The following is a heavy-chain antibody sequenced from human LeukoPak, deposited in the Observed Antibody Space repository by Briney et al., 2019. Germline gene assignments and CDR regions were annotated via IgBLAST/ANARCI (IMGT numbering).Heavy chain of an antibody. J-gene: IGHJ5*01. Sequence: SETLSLTCTVSGGSIRSYYWSWIQQPPGKGLEWIGYIYYSGSTNYNPSLKSRVTISVDTSKNQFSLKLSSVTAADTAVYYCVRHDGRSGGTMGAFDSWGQGSLVTVSS. CDR2: IYYSGST. V-gene: IGHV4-59*01. CDR3: VRHDGRSGGTMGAFDS. CDR1: GGSIRSYY. D-gene: IGHD4-23*01.